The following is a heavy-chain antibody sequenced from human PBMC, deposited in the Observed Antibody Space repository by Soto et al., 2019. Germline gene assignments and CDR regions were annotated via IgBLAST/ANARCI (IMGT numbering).Heavy chain of an antibody. V-gene: IGHV3-7*03. Sequence: GGSLRLSCAASGFSFSSYWMTWVRQAPGKGLEWVANIKQDGREKYYVASVKGRFTISRDNGKNLLFLQMDSLTPDDTAVYYCAGDGVRNGAYNGWLDPWGQGTLVTVSS. CDR1: GFSFSSYW. CDR2: IKQDGREK. J-gene: IGHJ5*02. D-gene: IGHD3-16*01. CDR3: AGDGVRNGAYNGWLDP.